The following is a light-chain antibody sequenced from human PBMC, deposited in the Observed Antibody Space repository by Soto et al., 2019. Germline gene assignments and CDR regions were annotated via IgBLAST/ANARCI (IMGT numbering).Light chain of an antibody. CDR1: QSVTSK. Sequence: EVVLTQSPGTLSLSPGDRATLSCGASQSVTSKLAWYQQKPGQAPRLLISGAYNRATGITDRFSGSGSGTDFTLTISRLEPDDFALYFCQQYGGSPITVGLGTRLEIK. V-gene: IGKV3-20*01. J-gene: IGKJ5*01. CDR3: QQYGGSPIT. CDR2: GAY.